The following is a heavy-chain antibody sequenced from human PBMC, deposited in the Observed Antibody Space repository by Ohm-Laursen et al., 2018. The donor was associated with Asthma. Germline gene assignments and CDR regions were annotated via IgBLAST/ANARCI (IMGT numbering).Heavy chain of an antibody. CDR3: ATLSWYAYHY. CDR2: ISSSGSTI. CDR1: GFTFSDYY. J-gene: IGHJ4*02. Sequence: SLRLSCAASGFTFSDYYMSWIRQAPGKGLEWVSYISSSGSTIYYADSVKGRFTISRDNAKNSLYLQMSSLRGEDTAIYYCATLSWYAYHYWGQGTLVTVSS. V-gene: IGHV3-11*04. D-gene: IGHD3-16*01.